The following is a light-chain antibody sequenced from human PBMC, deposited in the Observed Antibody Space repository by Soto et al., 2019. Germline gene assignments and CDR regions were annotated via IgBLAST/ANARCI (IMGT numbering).Light chain of an antibody. V-gene: IGKV1-39*01. CDR1: QSIDSY. CDR2: SAS. CDR3: QQSYSTPYT. Sequence: DIQMTQSPFSLSASVGDSVTITCRASQSIDSYLNWYQQKPGKAPKLLIYSASNLLSGVPSRFSGRGFGTDFTLTISTLQPEDFATYFCQQSYSTPYTFGQGTKLEIK. J-gene: IGKJ2*01.